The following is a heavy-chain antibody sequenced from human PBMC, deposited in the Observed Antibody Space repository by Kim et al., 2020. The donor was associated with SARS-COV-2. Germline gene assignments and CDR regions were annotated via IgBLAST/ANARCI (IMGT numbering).Heavy chain of an antibody. D-gene: IGHD2-2*01. V-gene: IGHV3-21*01. Sequence: GGSLRLSCAASGFTFSSYSMNWVRQAPGKGLEWVSSISSSSSYIYYADSVKGRFTISRDNAKNSLYLQMNSLRAEDTAVYYCARDLPAAHTYYYMDVWGKGTTVTVSS. CDR3: ARDLPAAHTYYYMDV. CDR1: GFTFSSYS. J-gene: IGHJ6*03. CDR2: ISSSSSYI.